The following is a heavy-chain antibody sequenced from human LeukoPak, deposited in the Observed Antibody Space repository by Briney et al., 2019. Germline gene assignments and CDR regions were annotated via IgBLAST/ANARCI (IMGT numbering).Heavy chain of an antibody. CDR1: GFTFSSCS. Sequence: GGSLRLSCAASGFTFSSCSMHWVRQATGKGLVWVSRINSDGSSISYADSVKGRFTISRDNAKNTLYLQMNSLRAEDTAVYYCARGTIGWAGVDYWGQGTLVTVFS. J-gene: IGHJ4*02. V-gene: IGHV3-74*01. CDR3: ARGTIGWAGVDY. D-gene: IGHD6-19*01. CDR2: INSDGSSI.